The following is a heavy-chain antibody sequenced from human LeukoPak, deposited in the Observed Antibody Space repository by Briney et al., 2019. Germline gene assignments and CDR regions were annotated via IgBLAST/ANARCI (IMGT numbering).Heavy chain of an antibody. Sequence: QPGGSLRLSCAASGFTFSSYAMSWVRQAPGKGLKWVSAISGSGGSTYYADSVKGRFTISRDNSKNTLYLQMNSLRAEDTAVYYCAKLQRITMVRGVISPPDYWGQGTLVTVSS. CDR3: AKLQRITMVRGVISPPDY. CDR1: GFTFSSYA. CDR2: ISGSGGST. V-gene: IGHV3-23*01. J-gene: IGHJ4*02. D-gene: IGHD3-10*01.